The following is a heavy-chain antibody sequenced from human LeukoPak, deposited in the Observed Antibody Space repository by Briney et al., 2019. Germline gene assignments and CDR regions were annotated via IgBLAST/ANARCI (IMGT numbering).Heavy chain of an antibody. Sequence: KPWETLSLTCAVYGGSFSGYYWSWIRQPPGKGLEWIGEINHSGSTNYNPSLKSRVTTSVDTSKNQFSLKLSSVTAADTAVYYCARGFDLWGRGTLVTVSS. J-gene: IGHJ2*01. CDR3: ARGFDL. CDR2: INHSGST. CDR1: GGSFSGYY. V-gene: IGHV4-34*01.